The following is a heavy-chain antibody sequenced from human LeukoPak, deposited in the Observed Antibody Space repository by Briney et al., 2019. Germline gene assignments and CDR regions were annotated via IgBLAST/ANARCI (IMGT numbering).Heavy chain of an antibody. CDR1: GFTFSSYG. CDR2: ISYDGSNK. CDR3: ARGGYSYGYARIPFDY. V-gene: IGHV3-30*03. J-gene: IGHJ4*02. D-gene: IGHD5-18*01. Sequence: AGGSLRLSCAASGFTFSSYGMPWVRQAPGKGLEWVAVISYDGSNKYYADSVKGRFTISRDNAKNSLYLQMNSLRAEDTAVYYCARGGYSYGYARIPFDYWGQGTLVTVSS.